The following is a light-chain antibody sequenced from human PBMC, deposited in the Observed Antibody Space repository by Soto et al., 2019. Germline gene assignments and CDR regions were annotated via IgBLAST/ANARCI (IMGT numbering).Light chain of an antibody. CDR2: VAS. J-gene: IGKJ1*01. CDR1: QSIDTY. V-gene: IGKV1-39*01. CDR3: QQNQDIPPT. Sequence: DIQMTQSPSSLSASVGDRVTVTCRASQSIDTYLNWYQQRPGQAPKLLIYVASKLQSGVPSRFSGSGSGTHFTLTISSLQPEDFATYYCQQNQDIPPTFGQGTRVERK.